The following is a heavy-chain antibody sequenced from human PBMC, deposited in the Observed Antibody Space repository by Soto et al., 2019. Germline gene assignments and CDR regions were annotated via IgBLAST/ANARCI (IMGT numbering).Heavy chain of an antibody. CDR2: INSDGSST. CDR1: GFTFSSYW. D-gene: IGHD3-3*01. V-gene: IGHV3-74*01. J-gene: IGHJ6*02. CDR3: AKDSYDFWSGYWSANLYGMDV. Sequence: GGSLRLSCAASGFTFSSYWMHWVRQAPGKGLVWVSRINSDGSSTSYADSVKGRFTISRDNAKNTLYLQMNGLRAEDTAVYYCAKDSYDFWSGYWSANLYGMDVWGQGTTVTVSS.